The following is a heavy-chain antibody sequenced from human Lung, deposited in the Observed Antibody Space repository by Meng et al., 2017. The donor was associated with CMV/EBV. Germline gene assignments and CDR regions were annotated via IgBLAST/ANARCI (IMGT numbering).Heavy chain of an antibody. CDR2: INPNSGGT. Sequence: ASVKVSCKASGYTFTGYYMHWVRQAPRQGLEWMGWINPNSGGTNYAQKFQGRVTMTRDTSISTAYMELSRLRSDDTAVYYCARGLAVAGTSHFDYWGQGTLVTVSS. CDR3: ARGLAVAGTSHFDY. V-gene: IGHV1-2*02. J-gene: IGHJ4*02. CDR1: GYTFTGYY. D-gene: IGHD6-19*01.